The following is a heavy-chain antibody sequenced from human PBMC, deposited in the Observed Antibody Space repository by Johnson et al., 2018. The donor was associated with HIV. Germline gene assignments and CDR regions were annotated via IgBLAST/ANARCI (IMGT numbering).Heavy chain of an antibody. D-gene: IGHD1-1*01. Sequence: QMLLVESGGGVVQPGRSLRLSCAASGFTFSSYAMHWVRQAPGKGLEWVAVIPYDGSNKYYADSVKGRFTISRDNSKNTLYLQMNSLRAEDKAVYYCARATTPQDAFDIWGRGTMVTVSS. CDR2: IPYDGSNK. J-gene: IGHJ3*02. CDR1: GFTFSSYA. V-gene: IGHV3-30*14. CDR3: ARATTPQDAFDI.